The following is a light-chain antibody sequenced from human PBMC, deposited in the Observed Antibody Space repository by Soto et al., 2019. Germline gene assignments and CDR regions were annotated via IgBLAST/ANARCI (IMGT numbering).Light chain of an antibody. V-gene: IGKV3-20*01. CDR3: QQYGSSPRT. J-gene: IGKJ5*01. Sequence: EIVLTQSPGTLSLSPGERATLSCRASQSVSSSYLAWYQQKPGQAPRLLIYGASSRATGIPTRFSGSGSGTDFTLTITRLEPEDFAVYYCQQYGSSPRTFGQGIRLEIK. CDR2: GAS. CDR1: QSVSSSY.